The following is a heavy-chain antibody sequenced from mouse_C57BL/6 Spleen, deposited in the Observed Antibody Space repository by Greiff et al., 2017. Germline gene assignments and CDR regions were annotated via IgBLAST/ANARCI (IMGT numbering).Heavy chain of an antibody. V-gene: IGHV1-55*01. Sequence: QVQLKQPGAELVKPGASVKMSCKASGYTFTSYWITWVKQRPGQGLEWIGDIYPGSGSTNYNEKFKSKATLTVDTSSSTAYMQLSSLTSEDSAVYYCARQWGSNYAMDYWGQGTSVTVSS. D-gene: IGHD1-3*01. J-gene: IGHJ4*01. CDR2: IYPGSGST. CDR1: GYTFTSYW. CDR3: ARQWGSNYAMDY.